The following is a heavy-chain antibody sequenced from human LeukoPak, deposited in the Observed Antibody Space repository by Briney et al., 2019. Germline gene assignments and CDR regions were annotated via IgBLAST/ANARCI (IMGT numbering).Heavy chain of an antibody. CDR1: GYTFTGYY. Sequence: GASVKVSCTASGYTFTGYYMHWVRQAPGQGLEWMGWINPNSGGTNYAQKFQGRVTMTRDTSISTAYMELSRLRSDDTAVYYCASTEYCSSTSCYVLDYWGQGTLVTVSS. V-gene: IGHV1-2*02. CDR3: ASTEYCSSTSCYVLDY. D-gene: IGHD2-2*01. J-gene: IGHJ4*02. CDR2: INPNSGGT.